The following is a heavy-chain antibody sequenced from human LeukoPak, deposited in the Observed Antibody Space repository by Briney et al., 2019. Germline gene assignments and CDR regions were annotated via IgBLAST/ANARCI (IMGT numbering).Heavy chain of an antibody. V-gene: IGHV3-30-3*01. CDR3: ARDNPDSGSQYYFDY. CDR1: GFTFSSYA. CDR2: ISYDGSNK. D-gene: IGHD1-26*01. J-gene: IGHJ4*02. Sequence: GRSLRLSCAASGFTFSSYAMHWVRQAPGKGLERVAVISYDGSNKYYADSVKGRFTISRDNSKNTLYLQMNSLRAEDTAVYYCARDNPDSGSQYYFDYWGQGTLVTVSS.